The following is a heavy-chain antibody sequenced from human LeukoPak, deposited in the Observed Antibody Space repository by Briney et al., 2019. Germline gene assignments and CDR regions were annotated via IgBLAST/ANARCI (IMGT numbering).Heavy chain of an antibody. CDR3: ARGDYVWGSYRDARTPFDY. CDR1: GGTSSSYA. J-gene: IGHJ4*02. Sequence: SVKVSCKASGGTSSSYAISWVRQAPGQGLEWMGGIIPIFGTANYAQKFQGRVTITADKSTSTAYMELSSLRSGDTAVYYCARGDYVWGSYRDARTPFDYWGQGTLVTVSS. CDR2: IIPIFGTA. D-gene: IGHD3-16*02. V-gene: IGHV1-69*06.